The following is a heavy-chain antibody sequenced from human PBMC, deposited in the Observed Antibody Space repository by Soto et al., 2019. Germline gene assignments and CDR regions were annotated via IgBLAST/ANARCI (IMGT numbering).Heavy chain of an antibody. V-gene: IGHV4-30-4*01. D-gene: IGHD2-15*01. CDR2: IYYSGST. CDR1: GGSISSGDYY. Sequence: SETLSLTCTVSGGSISSGDYYWSWIRQPPGKGLEWIGYIYYSGSTYYNPSLKSRVTISVDTSKNQFSLKLSSVTAADTAVYYCARATNRKGNCSGGSCYSEKYYYYGMDVWGQGTTVTVSS. J-gene: IGHJ6*02. CDR3: ARATNRKGNCSGGSCYSEKYYYYGMDV.